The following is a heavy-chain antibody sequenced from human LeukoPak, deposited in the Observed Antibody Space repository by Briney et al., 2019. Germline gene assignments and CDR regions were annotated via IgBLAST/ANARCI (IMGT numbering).Heavy chain of an antibody. J-gene: IGHJ5*02. CDR2: INPNSGGT. CDR3: ARVSHSSSWWELYNWFDP. Sequence: VASVKVSCKASGYKFTDDYMHWVRQAPGQGLEWMGWINPNSGGTNYAQKFQGRVTMTRDTSISTAYMELSRLRSDDTAVYYCARVSHSSSWWELYNWFDPWGQGTLVTVSS. V-gene: IGHV1-2*02. CDR1: GYKFTDDY. D-gene: IGHD6-13*01.